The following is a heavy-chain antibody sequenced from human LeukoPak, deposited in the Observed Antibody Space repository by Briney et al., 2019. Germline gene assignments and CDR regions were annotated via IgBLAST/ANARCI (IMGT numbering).Heavy chain of an antibody. D-gene: IGHD3-10*01. CDR3: AIDLTSGFDY. Sequence: MASETLSLTCTVSGGSISSSGYYWGWIRQPPGKGLEWIGSIYYSGSTYYNPSLKSRVTISVDTSKNQFSLKLSSVTAADTAVYYCAIDLTSGFDYWGQGTLVTVSS. V-gene: IGHV4-39*01. CDR2: IYYSGST. J-gene: IGHJ4*02. CDR1: GGSISSSGYY.